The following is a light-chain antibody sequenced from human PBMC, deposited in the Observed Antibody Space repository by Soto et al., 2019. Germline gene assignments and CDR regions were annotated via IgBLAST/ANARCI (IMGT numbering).Light chain of an antibody. Sequence: QSVLTQPPSASGSPGQSVTISCAGTSSDVGGYNYVSWYQHHSGKAPKLIIYAVSNRPSGVPDRFSGSKSGNTASLTVSGLRAEDEADYYCSSYAGSNNLVFGTGTQLTVL. V-gene: IGLV2-8*01. CDR3: SSYAGSNNLV. J-gene: IGLJ1*01. CDR2: AVS. CDR1: SSDVGGYNY.